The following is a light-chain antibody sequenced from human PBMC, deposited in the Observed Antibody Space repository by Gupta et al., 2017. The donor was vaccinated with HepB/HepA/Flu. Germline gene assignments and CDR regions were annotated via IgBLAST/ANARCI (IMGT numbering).Light chain of an antibody. CDR3: SSFTSTSSLAV. J-gene: IGLJ3*02. Sequence: QSALTQPASVSRSPGQSITISCTGTSSDVSWYQQHPGKAPKLMIYAVSNRPARVSYRFSGSKSGDTASLTISGLQAEDEADYYCSSFTSTSSLAVFGGGTKLTVL. CDR2: AVS. CDR1: SSDV. V-gene: IGLV2-14*01.